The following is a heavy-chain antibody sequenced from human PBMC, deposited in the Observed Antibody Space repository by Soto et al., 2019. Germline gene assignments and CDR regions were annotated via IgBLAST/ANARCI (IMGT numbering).Heavy chain of an antibody. CDR1: GFTFSSYG. CDR2: ISYDGSNK. Sequence: PGGSMRLSCAASGFTFSSYGMHWVRQAPGKGLEWVAVISYDGSNKYYADSVKGRFTISRDNSKNTLYLQMNSLRAEDTAVYYCAKAPQAGYSYGPFDYWGQGTLVTVSS. D-gene: IGHD5-18*01. V-gene: IGHV3-30*18. CDR3: AKAPQAGYSYGPFDY. J-gene: IGHJ4*02.